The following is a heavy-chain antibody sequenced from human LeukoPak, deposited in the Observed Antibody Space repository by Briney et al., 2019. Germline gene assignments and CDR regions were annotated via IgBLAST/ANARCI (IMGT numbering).Heavy chain of an antibody. CDR2: INWNGGST. Sequence: GGSLRLSCAASGFTFDDYGMSWVRQAPGKGLEWVSGINWNGGSTGYADSVKGRFTISRDNAKNSLYLQMNSLRAEDTAVYYCARDHYDSSGYYGSGDAFDIWGQGTMVTVSS. D-gene: IGHD3-22*01. CDR3: ARDHYDSSGYYGSGDAFDI. V-gene: IGHV3-20*04. CDR1: GFTFDDYG. J-gene: IGHJ3*02.